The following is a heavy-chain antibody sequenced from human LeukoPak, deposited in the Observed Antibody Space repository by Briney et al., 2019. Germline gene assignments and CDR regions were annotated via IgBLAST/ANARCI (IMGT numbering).Heavy chain of an antibody. CDR3: ARDLLAGQFDY. J-gene: IGHJ4*02. CDR1: GFTFSSYG. V-gene: IGHV3-33*01. CDR2: IGYDGSNK. Sequence: GGSLRLSCAASGFTFSSYGMHWVRQAPGKGLEWVAVIGYDGSNKYYADSVKGRFTISRDNSKNTLYLQMNSLRAEDTAVYYCARDLLAGQFDYWGQGTLVTVSS. D-gene: IGHD3-9*01.